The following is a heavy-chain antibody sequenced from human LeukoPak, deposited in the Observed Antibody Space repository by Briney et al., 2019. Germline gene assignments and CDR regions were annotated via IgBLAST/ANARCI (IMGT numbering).Heavy chain of an antibody. Sequence: GGSLRLSCAASGFTFSHYWMTWVRQAPGKGLEWVAQINQDGSEEYYMDSVKARFTISRDNAKNSVFLQMNSLRAEDTAVYYCVRDGGVSGYDLLDYWGQGSLVTASS. CDR1: GFTFSHYW. CDR2: INQDGSEE. J-gene: IGHJ4*02. D-gene: IGHD5-12*01. V-gene: IGHV3-7*01. CDR3: VRDGGVSGYDLLDY.